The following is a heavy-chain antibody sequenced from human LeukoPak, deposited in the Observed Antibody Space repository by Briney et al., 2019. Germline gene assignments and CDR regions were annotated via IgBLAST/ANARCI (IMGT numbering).Heavy chain of an antibody. CDR3: AKDQWLVLNY. J-gene: IGHJ4*02. V-gene: IGHV3-23*01. Sequence: GGSLRLSCAASGFTFSGYGMSWVRQAPGKGLEWVSSISGSGGSTYYADSVKGRFTISRDNSKNTLYLQMNSLRSDDTALYYCAKDQWLVLNYWGQGTLVTVSS. CDR2: ISGSGGST. CDR1: GFTFSGYG. D-gene: IGHD6-19*01.